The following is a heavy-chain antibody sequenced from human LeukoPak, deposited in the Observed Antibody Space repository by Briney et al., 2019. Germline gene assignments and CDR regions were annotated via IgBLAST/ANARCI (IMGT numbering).Heavy chain of an antibody. CDR2: ISSSSSYI. D-gene: IGHD3-22*01. J-gene: IGHJ4*02. V-gene: IGHV3-21*01. Sequence: GGSLRLSCAASGFTFSSYSMNWVRQAPGKGLEWVSSISSSSSYIYYADSVKGRFTISRDNAKNSLYLQMNSLRAEDTAVYYCARDKLYYYDSSGYKDYWGQGTLATVSS. CDR3: ARDKLYYYDSSGYKDY. CDR1: GFTFSSYS.